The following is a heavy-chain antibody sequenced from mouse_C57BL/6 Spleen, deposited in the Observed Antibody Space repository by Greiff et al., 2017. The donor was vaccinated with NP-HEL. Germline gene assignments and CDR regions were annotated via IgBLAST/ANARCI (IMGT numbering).Heavy chain of an antibody. D-gene: IGHD1-1*01. CDR1: GYTFTSYC. CDR3: ARLLTTVAYFDY. Sequence: VQLQQPGAELVKPGASVKMSCKASGYTFTSYCITWVKQRPGQGLEWIGDIYPGSGSTNYNEKFKSKATLTVDTSSSTAYMQLSSLTSEDSAVYYCARLLTTVAYFDYWGQGTTLTVSS. CDR2: IYPGSGST. V-gene: IGHV1-55*01. J-gene: IGHJ2*01.